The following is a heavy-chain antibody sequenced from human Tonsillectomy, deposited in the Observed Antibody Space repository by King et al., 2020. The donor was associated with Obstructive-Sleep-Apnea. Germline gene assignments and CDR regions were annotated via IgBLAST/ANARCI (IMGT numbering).Heavy chain of an antibody. V-gene: IGHV1-46*01. J-gene: IGHJ4*02. CDR2: INTSGGST. CDR3: ATGSGDRLVILDY. D-gene: IGHD6-19*01. Sequence: QLVQSGAEVKKPGASVKVSCKASGYTFSSYCMNWVRQAPGQGLEWVGIINTSGGSTSYAKKFQGRVTMTRDTSTSTVDMELSSLRSEDTAVYYCATGSGDRLVILDYWGQGTLVTVSS. CDR1: GYTFSSYC.